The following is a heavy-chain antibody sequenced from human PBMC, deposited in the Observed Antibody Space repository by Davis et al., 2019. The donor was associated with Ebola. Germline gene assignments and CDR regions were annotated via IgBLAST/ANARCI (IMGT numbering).Heavy chain of an antibody. CDR1: GFTFSSYW. Sequence: GSLRLSCAASGFTFSSYWMHWVRQAPGKGLVWVSRINSDGSSTSYADSVKGRFTISRDNAKNTLYLQMNSLRAEDTAVYYCARAPTGLLWFGELLYETGRTGGGMDVWGQGTTVTVSS. CDR2: INSDGSST. J-gene: IGHJ6*02. CDR3: ARAPTGLLWFGELLYETGRTGGGMDV. V-gene: IGHV3-74*01. D-gene: IGHD3-10*01.